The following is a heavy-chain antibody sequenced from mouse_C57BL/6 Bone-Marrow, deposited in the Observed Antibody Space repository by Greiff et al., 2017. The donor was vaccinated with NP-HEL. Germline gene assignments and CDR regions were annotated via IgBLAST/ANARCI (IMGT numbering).Heavy chain of an antibody. Sequence: EVQLQESGPGLVKPSQSLSLTCSVTGYSITSGYYWNWIRQFPGNKLEWMGYISYDGSNNYNPSLKNRISITRDTSKNQFFLKLNSVTTEDTATYYCASLDSFAYWGQGTLVTVSA. J-gene: IGHJ3*01. CDR2: ISYDGSN. V-gene: IGHV3-6*01. CDR1: GYSITSGYY. CDR3: ASLDSFAY.